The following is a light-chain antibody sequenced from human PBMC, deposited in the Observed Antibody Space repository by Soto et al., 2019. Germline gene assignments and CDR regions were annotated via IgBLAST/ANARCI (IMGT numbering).Light chain of an antibody. Sequence: QSALTQPPSASGSPGQSVTISCTGTSNDVGGHDFVAWHQQHPGKGPRLMIYDVSKRPSGIPDRFSGSNSGNTATLTISRVEAGDEADYYCQVWDSSSDHVVFGGGTKLTVL. V-gene: IGLV2-8*01. CDR2: DVS. CDR1: SNDVGGHDF. CDR3: QVWDSSSDHVV. J-gene: IGLJ2*01.